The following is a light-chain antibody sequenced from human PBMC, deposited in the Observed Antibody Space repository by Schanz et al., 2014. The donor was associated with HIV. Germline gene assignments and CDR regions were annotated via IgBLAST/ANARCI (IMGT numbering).Light chain of an antibody. J-gene: IGKJ1*01. CDR1: QSVDNW. CDR2: AAS. Sequence: DIQMTQSPSTLSASVGDRVTITCRASQSVDNWLAWYQQKPGKAPKLLIYAASTLQSGVPSRFSGSGSGTDFTLPINSLQPEDFATYYCQQSYSTPRTFGQGTKVEIK. CDR3: QQSYSTPRT. V-gene: IGKV1-39*01.